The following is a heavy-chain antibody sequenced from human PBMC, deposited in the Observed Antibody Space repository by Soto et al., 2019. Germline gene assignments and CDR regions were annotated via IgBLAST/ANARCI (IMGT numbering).Heavy chain of an antibody. V-gene: IGHV1-18*04. Sequence: QVQLVQSGGEVKKPGASVKVSCKTSGYTFTNYGITWVRQAPGQGLKWMGWISAYNGDTNYAQKFQGRVIMTTDTSTTTAYMELRSLRSDDXXXXYCARGPAGGLRGGVSYWGQGTLVTVS. D-gene: IGHD2-15*01. CDR1: GYTFTNYG. CDR2: ISAYNGDT. J-gene: IGHJ4*02. CDR3: ARGPAGGLRGGVSY.